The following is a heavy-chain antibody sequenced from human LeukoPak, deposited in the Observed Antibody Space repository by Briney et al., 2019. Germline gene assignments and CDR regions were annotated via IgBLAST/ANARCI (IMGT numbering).Heavy chain of an antibody. CDR2: ISNKGGST. CDR1: GFTLSSYN. D-gene: IGHD1-26*01. Sequence: GGSLRLSCAASGFTLSSYNMHWVRQAPGKGLEYVSGISNKGGSTYYADSVKGRFTISRDNSKNTLHLQMSSLRADDTAVYYCVKSGTWADFDSWGQGTLVTVSS. J-gene: IGHJ4*02. CDR3: VKSGTWADFDS. V-gene: IGHV3-64D*09.